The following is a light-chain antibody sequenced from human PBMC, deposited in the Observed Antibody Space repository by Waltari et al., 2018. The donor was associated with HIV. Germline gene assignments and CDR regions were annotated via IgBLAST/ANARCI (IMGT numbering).Light chain of an antibody. V-gene: IGLV1-40*01. CDR2: GNS. J-gene: IGLJ2*01. CDR1: SSNIGAGYD. Sequence: QSVVTQPPSVSGAPGQRVTISCTGSSSNIGAGYDVHWYQQLPGTAPKRLNHGNSNRPSGVPDRFSGSKSGTSASLAITGLQAEDEADYYCQSYDSSLSGSDVVFGGGTELTVL. CDR3: QSYDSSLSGSDVV.